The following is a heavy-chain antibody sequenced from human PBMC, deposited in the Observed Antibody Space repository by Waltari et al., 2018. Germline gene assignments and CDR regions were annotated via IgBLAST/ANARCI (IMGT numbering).Heavy chain of an antibody. D-gene: IGHD5-12*01. CDR1: AYSISSTYC. Sequence: QVQLQESGPGLVKPSEALSLTCAVPAYSISSTYCWGWIRQPPGKGLEWIGSICHSGSTYYNPSIKSRVSISVDTSKNQFSLKLSSVTAADTAVYYCARESSATDYYMDVWGKGTTVTVSS. V-gene: IGHV4-38-2*02. CDR2: ICHSGST. CDR3: ARESSATDYYMDV. J-gene: IGHJ6*03.